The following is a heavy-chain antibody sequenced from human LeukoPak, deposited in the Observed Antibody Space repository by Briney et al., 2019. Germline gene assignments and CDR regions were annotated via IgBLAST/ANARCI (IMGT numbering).Heavy chain of an antibody. J-gene: IGHJ4*02. D-gene: IGHD3-9*01. V-gene: IGHV3-30*18. CDR3: AKGGEYFHWLVDY. CDR1: GFTFSSYG. CDR2: ISYDGSNK. Sequence: GGSLRLSCAASGFTFSSYGMHWVRQAPGKGLEWVAVISYDGSNKYYADSVKGRFTISRDNSKNTLYLQMNSLRAEDTAVYYCAKGGEYFHWLVDYWGQGPLVTVSS.